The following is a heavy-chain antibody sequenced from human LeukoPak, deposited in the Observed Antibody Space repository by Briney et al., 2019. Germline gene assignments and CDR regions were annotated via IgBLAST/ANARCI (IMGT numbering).Heavy chain of an antibody. V-gene: IGHV3-48*01. Sequence: GGSLRLSCAASGFTFSGYSMNWVRQAPGKGLEWVSYITSSSTTTYYADSVKGRFTISRDNAKNSLYLQMNSLRGEDTALYYCARNRAYAFDYWGQGTLVTVSS. J-gene: IGHJ4*02. D-gene: IGHD5-12*01. CDR3: ARNRAYAFDY. CDR1: GFTFSGYS. CDR2: ITSSSTTT.